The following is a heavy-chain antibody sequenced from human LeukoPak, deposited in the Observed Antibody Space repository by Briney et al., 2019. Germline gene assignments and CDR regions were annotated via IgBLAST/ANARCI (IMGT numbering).Heavy chain of an antibody. D-gene: IGHD6-13*01. CDR1: GCSFTSYW. CDR3: ARTYSSSWYNWFDP. J-gene: IGHJ5*02. Sequence: GSSLQISCKGSGCSFTSYWIGWVRQLPGKGLEWMGIIYPGDSDTSYSPSFQGQVTISADKSNSNSYLKWSSLTASDTAMYYCARTYSSSWYNWFDPWGQGTLVTVSS. CDR2: IYPGDSDT. V-gene: IGHV5-51*03.